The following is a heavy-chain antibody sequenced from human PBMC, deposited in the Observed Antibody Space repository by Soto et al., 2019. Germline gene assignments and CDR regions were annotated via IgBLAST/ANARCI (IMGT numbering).Heavy chain of an antibody. CDR2: IYYSGST. J-gene: IGHJ5*02. V-gene: IGHV4-59*01. CDR3: ARAATYYYGSGSSLGWFDP. CDR1: GGSISSYY. Sequence: PSETLSLTCTVSGGSISSYYWSWIRQPPGKGLEWIGYIYYSGSTNYNPSIKSRVTISVDTSKNQFSLKLSSVTAADTAVYYCARAATYYYGSGSSLGWFDPWGQGTLVTVSS. D-gene: IGHD3-10*01.